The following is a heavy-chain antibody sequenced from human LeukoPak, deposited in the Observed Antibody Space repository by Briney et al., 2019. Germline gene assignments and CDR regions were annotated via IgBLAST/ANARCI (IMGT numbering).Heavy chain of an antibody. Sequence: SETLSLTCTVSGGSISSSNYYWVWIRQPPGKGLEWTVSIYYGGSTFYNPSLKSRLTISVDTSKNQFSLKLSSLTAADTAVYYCARHRVTAPTGFDYWGQGTLVTVSS. V-gene: IGHV4-39*01. D-gene: IGHD2-2*01. J-gene: IGHJ4*02. CDR2: IYYGGST. CDR3: ARHRVTAPTGFDY. CDR1: GGSISSSNYY.